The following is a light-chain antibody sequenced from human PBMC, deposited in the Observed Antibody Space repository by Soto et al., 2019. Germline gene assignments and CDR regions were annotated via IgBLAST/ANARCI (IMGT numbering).Light chain of an antibody. CDR2: AAS. V-gene: IGKV3-20*01. CDR3: QHYDGSLT. J-gene: IGKJ4*01. Sequence: EMLLTQPPHPLPFSPGERASLSSRTRQTISSGYSAWYKQKPAQSPRLLVYAASIRAPGIPDRFSGSGSGADFTLTISRLEPAEFAVYFWQHYDGSLTFGGGTRVEIK. CDR1: QTISSGY.